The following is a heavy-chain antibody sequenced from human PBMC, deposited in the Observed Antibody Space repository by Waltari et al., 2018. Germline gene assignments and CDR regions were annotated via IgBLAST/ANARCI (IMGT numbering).Heavy chain of an antibody. J-gene: IGHJ4*02. V-gene: IGHV4-4*07. D-gene: IGHD2-15*01. CDR2: IYPSGST. CDR3: ASDDDYCSGTTCHRQDY. CDR1: GGSTTSYY. Sequence: VQLQESGPGLVKPSETLSLTCPVSGGSTTSYYCNWIRQPAGKGLEWIGRIYPSGSTIYNPSLMSRVTVSVDTSKNQISLKLSSVTAADTAVYFCASDDDYCSGTTCHRQDYWGQGTRVTVSS.